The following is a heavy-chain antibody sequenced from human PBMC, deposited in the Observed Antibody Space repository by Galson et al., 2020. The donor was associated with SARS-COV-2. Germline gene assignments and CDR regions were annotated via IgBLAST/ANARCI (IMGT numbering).Heavy chain of an antibody. J-gene: IGHJ4*02. Sequence: GESLKISCAASGFTFSSYGMHWVRQAPGKGLEWVAVIWYDGSNKYYADSVKGRFIISRDNSKNTLYLQMNSLRAEDTAVYYCARALSPLEPFDYWGQGTLVTVSS. V-gene: IGHV3-33*01. CDR1: GFTFSSYG. CDR2: IWYDGSNK. D-gene: IGHD3-16*02. CDR3: ARALSPLEPFDY.